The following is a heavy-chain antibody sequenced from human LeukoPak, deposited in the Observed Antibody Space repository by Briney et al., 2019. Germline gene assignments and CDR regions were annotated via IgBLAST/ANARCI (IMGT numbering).Heavy chain of an antibody. Sequence: GGSLRLSCAASGFTFSSYSMNWVRQAPGKGPEWVANIRPDGTEKFYVDSVKGRFTVSRDNAKNLLYLQMNSLRAEDTALYYCARDVPRSSIAARRPGWFDPWGQGTLVTVSS. J-gene: IGHJ5*02. D-gene: IGHD6-6*01. CDR2: IRPDGTEK. CDR1: GFTFSSYS. CDR3: ARDVPRSSIAARRPGWFDP. V-gene: IGHV3-7*01.